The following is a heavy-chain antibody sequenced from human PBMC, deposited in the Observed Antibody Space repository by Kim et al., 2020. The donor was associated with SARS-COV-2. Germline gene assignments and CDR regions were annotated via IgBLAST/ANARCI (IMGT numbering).Heavy chain of an antibody. CDR2: IYTSGST. D-gene: IGHD3-22*01. CDR1: GGSISSYY. J-gene: IGHJ6*03. Sequence: SETLSLTCTVSGGSISSYYWSWIRQPAGKGLEWIGRIYTSGSTNYNPSLKSRVTMSVDTSKNQFSLKLSSVTAADTAVYYCARAYYYDSSGYNYYYYYMDVWGKGTKVTV. CDR3: ARAYYYDSSGYNYYYYYMDV. V-gene: IGHV4-4*07.